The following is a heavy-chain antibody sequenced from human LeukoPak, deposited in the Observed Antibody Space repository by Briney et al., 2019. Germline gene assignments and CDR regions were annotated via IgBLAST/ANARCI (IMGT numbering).Heavy chain of an antibody. CDR2: INPNSGGT. D-gene: IGHD3-22*01. V-gene: IGHV1-2*02. Sequence: GASVKVSCKASGYTLTGYYMHWVRQAPGQGLEWMGWINPNSGGTNYAQKFQGRATMTRDMSISTAYMELSRLRSDDTAVYYCARNRVPYYYDSSGYSPFDYWGQGTLVTVSS. J-gene: IGHJ4*02. CDR3: ARNRVPYYYDSSGYSPFDY. CDR1: GYTLTGYY.